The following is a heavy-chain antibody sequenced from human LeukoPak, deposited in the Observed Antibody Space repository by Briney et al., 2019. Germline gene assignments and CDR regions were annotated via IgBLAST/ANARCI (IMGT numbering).Heavy chain of an antibody. CDR3: ARHLGFLEWLYYPYYFDY. V-gene: IGHV4-39*01. CDR2: IFYNGKT. Sequence: SETLSLTCTVAGGSISSNGYYWVWIRQPPGKGLEWIGNIFYNGKTYYNPSLKSRVTISEDTSTNHFSLKLTSVTAADTAVYYCARHLGFLEWLYYPYYFDYWGQGTLVTVSS. D-gene: IGHD3-3*01. CDR1: GGSISSNGYY. J-gene: IGHJ4*02.